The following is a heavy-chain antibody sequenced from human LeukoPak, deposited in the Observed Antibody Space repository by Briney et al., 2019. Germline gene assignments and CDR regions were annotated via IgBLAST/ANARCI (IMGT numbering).Heavy chain of an antibody. D-gene: IGHD3-22*01. V-gene: IGHV3-30*03. J-gene: IGHJ3*02. Sequence: GGSLRLSCAASGFTFSSYGMHWVRQAPGKGLEWVAVISYDGSNKYYADSVKGRFTISRDNAKNSLYLQMNSLRAEDTALYHCARARAIVVVIPDAFDIWGQGTMVTVSS. CDR1: GFTFSSYG. CDR2: ISYDGSNK. CDR3: ARARAIVVVIPDAFDI.